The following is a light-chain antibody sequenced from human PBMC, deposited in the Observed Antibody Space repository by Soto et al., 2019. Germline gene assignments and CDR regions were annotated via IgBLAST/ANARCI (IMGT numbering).Light chain of an antibody. Sequence: QSVLTQPPSVSGAPGQRVTISCTGRSSNIGAGYDVHWYQQLPGTAPKLLIYGNSNRPSGVPDRFSGSKSGTSASLAITGLQAEDEPDYYCQSYDSRLSGSRVFGGGTKVTVL. J-gene: IGLJ3*02. CDR2: GNS. V-gene: IGLV1-40*01. CDR1: SSNIGAGYD. CDR3: QSYDSRLSGSRV.